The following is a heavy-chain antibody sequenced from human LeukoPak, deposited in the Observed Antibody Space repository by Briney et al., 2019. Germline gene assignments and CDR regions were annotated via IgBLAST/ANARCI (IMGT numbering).Heavy chain of an antibody. CDR1: GGSFSGYY. CDR3: ARGRPNIIYYYYGMDV. CDR2: INHSGST. V-gene: IGHV4-34*01. D-gene: IGHD3-10*01. Sequence: SETLSLTCAAYGGSFSGYYWSWIRQPPGKGLEWIGEINHSGSTNYNPSLKSRVTISVDTSKNQFSLKLSSVTAADTAVYYCARGRPNIIYYYYGMDVWGQGTTVTVSS. J-gene: IGHJ6*02.